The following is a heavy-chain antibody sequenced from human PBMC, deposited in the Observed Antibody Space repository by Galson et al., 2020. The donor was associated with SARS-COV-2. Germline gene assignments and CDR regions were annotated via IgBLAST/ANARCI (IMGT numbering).Heavy chain of an antibody. Sequence: GGSLRLSCAASGFTFSSYGMHWVRQAPGKGLEWVAVIWYDGSNKYYADSVKGRFTISRDNSKNTLYLQMNSLRAEDTAVYYCARDGSSSWYWTGIDIWGQGTMVTVSS. V-gene: IGHV3-33*01. D-gene: IGHD6-13*01. CDR3: ARDGSSSWYWTGIDI. CDR1: GFTFSSYG. J-gene: IGHJ3*02. CDR2: IWYDGSNK.